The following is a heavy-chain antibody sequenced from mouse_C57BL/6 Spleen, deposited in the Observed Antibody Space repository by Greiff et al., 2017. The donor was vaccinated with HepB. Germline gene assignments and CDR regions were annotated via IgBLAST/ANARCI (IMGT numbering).Heavy chain of an antibody. J-gene: IGHJ3*01. CDR2: IDPENGDT. CDR1: GFNIKDDY. CDR3: TTPLSTMVTTEFAY. Sequence: EVQLQQSGAELVRPGASVKLSCTASGFNIKDDYMHWVKQRPEQGLEWIGWIDPENGDTEYASKFQGKATITADTSSNTAYLQLSSLTSEDTAVYYFTTPLSTMVTTEFAYWGQGTLVTVSA. D-gene: IGHD2-1*01. V-gene: IGHV14-4*01.